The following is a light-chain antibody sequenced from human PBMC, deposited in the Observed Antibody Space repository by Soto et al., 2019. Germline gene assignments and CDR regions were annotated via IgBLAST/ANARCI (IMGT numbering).Light chain of an antibody. V-gene: IGKV3-15*01. Sequence: EIVMTQSPVSLSVSPGERATLSCRASQNIRTNLAWYQQKPGQAPRLLIYGASTRATGIPARFSGSGSGTEFTLTISRLEPEDFAVYYCQQYGSSGTFGQGTKVDIK. CDR1: QNIRTN. J-gene: IGKJ1*01. CDR3: QQYGSSGT. CDR2: GAS.